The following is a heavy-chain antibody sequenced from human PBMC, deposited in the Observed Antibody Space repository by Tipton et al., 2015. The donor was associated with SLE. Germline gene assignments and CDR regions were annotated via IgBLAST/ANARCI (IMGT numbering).Heavy chain of an antibody. CDR3: ARGYSSSWYLPDAFDI. J-gene: IGHJ3*02. V-gene: IGHV4-59*11. D-gene: IGHD6-13*01. Sequence: TLSLTCTVSGGSIRSHYWSWIRQPPGKGLEWIGYIYYSGSTNYNPSLKSRVTISVDTSKNQFSLKLSSVTAADTAVYYCARGYSSSWYLPDAFDIWGQGTMVTVSS. CDR2: IYYSGST. CDR1: GGSIRSHY.